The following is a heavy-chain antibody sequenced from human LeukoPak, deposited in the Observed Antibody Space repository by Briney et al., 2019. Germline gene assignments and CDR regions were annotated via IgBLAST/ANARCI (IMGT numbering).Heavy chain of an antibody. Sequence: GSLRLSCEASGFTFNTYSMNWARQAPGKGLEWVSSIDSSGGYMFYADSLKGRFTISRDNSKNTLYLQMNSLRAEDTAVYYCAHPTEYSSSWYGNWFDPWGQGTLVTVSS. CDR1: GFTFNTYS. CDR3: AHPTEYSSSWYGNWFDP. D-gene: IGHD6-13*01. J-gene: IGHJ5*02. V-gene: IGHV3-21*04. CDR2: IDSSGGYM.